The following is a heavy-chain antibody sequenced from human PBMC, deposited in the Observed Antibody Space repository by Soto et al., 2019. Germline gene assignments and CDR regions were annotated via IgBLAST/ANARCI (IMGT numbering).Heavy chain of an antibody. CDR1: GYSFTSYW. Sequence: PGESLKISCKGSGYSFTSYWIGWVRQMPGKGLEWMGIIYPGDSDTRYSPSFQGQVTISADKSISTAYLQWSSLKASDTAMYYCARRSSSSWRLLHYYYGMDVWGQGTTVTVSS. CDR2: IYPGDSDT. J-gene: IGHJ6*02. CDR3: ARRSSSSWRLLHYYYGMDV. D-gene: IGHD6-6*01. V-gene: IGHV5-51*01.